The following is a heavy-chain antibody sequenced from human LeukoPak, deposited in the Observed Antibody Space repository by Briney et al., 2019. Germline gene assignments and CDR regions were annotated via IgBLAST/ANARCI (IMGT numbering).Heavy chain of an antibody. CDR2: ISAYNGNT. J-gene: IGHJ4*02. V-gene: IGHV1-18*01. D-gene: IGHD3-10*01. CDR3: ARDFRKAYSVYGSGSHGDY. Sequence: GASVKVSCKASGYTFTSYGISWVRQAPGQGLEWMGWISAYNGNTNYAQKLQGRVTMTTDTSTSTAYKELRSLRSDDTAVYYCARDFRKAYSVYGSGSHGDYWGQGTLVTVSS. CDR1: GYTFTSYG.